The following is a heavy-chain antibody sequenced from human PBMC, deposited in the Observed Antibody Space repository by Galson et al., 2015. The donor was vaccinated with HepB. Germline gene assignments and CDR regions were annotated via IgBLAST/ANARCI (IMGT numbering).Heavy chain of an antibody. Sequence: QSGAEMKKPGESLRISCKASGYSFTSYWISWVRQMPGKGLEWMGRIDPTESDTDYSPSFQGHVTISADKSISTAYLQWSSVKASDTAMYYCARHWGYSGYETLDYWGQGTLLTASS. CDR1: GYSFTSYW. D-gene: IGHD5-12*01. CDR3: ARHWGYSGYETLDY. CDR2: IDPTESDT. V-gene: IGHV5-10-1*01. J-gene: IGHJ4*02.